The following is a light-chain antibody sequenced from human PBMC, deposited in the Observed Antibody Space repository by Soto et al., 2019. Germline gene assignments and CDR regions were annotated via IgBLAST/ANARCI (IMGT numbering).Light chain of an antibody. V-gene: IGKV1-39*01. CDR2: GTS. CDR3: QQSYSTLLS. CDR1: QSINTY. Sequence: DIQMTQSPSSLSASVGDRVTITCRASQSINTYLNWYQQTPGKAPKLLIYGTSTLQSGVPSRFGGSGSGTDFTLTISSLQPEDFATYYCQQSYSTLLSFGGGTKVEIK. J-gene: IGKJ4*01.